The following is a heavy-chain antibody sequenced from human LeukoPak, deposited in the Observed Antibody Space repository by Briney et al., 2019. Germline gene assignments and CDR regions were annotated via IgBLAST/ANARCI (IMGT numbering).Heavy chain of an antibody. V-gene: IGHV3-30*04. J-gene: IGHJ3*02. CDR2: IRYDGSNK. CDR1: GFTFSSYA. D-gene: IGHD5-18*01. Sequence: GRSLRLSCAASGFTFSSYAMHWVRQAPGKGLEWVAFIRYDGSNKYYADSVKGRFTISRDNSKNTLYLQMNSLRAEDTAVYYCARGLDNYGYSANIWGQGTMVTVSS. CDR3: ARGLDNYGYSANI.